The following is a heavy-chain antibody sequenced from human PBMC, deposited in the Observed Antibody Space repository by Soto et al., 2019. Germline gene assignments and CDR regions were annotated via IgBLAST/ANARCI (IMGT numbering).Heavy chain of an antibody. J-gene: IGHJ6*02. CDR1: GCTLSSYA. Sequence: SVKVSCKASGCTLSSYAISWVRQAPGQGLEWMGGIIPIFGTANYAQKFQGRVTITADKSTSTAYMELSSLRSEDTAVYYCAREVAAAGTEGEVDYYYGMDGWGQGTTVSVSS. CDR3: AREVAAAGTEGEVDYYYGMDG. D-gene: IGHD6-13*01. V-gene: IGHV1-69*06. CDR2: IIPIFGTA.